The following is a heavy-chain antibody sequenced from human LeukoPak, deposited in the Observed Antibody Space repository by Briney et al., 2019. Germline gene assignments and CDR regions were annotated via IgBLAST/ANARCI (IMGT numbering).Heavy chain of an antibody. CDR2: VHTSGHT. CDR1: GGSISHSY. CDR3: ARDLGVAAVVSPHVFDI. Sequence: PSETLSLTCTVSGGSISHSYWNWIRQAADKGLEWIGRVHTSGHTNYHASLKSRVTISLDTSKNQFSLNLSSVTAADTAVYYCARDLGVAAVVSPHVFDIWGLGTRVTVSS. J-gene: IGHJ3*02. V-gene: IGHV4-4*07. D-gene: IGHD6-13*01.